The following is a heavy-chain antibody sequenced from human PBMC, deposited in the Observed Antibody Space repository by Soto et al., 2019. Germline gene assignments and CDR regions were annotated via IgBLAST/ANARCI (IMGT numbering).Heavy chain of an antibody. Sequence: PSETLSLTCTVSGGSIGGGGDYWSWIRQHPGKGLEWIGYIYYSGSTNYSPSLGSRVTISVDTSKNQFSLKVSSATAADTAVYYCARHSNRNYGLYYFDYWGLGALVTVSS. J-gene: IGHJ4*02. CDR2: IYYSGST. CDR1: GGSIGGGGDY. CDR3: ARHSNRNYGLYYFDY. D-gene: IGHD4-4*01. V-gene: IGHV4-61*08.